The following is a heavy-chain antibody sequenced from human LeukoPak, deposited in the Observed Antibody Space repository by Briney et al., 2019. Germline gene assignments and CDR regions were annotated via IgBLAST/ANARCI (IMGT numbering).Heavy chain of an antibody. J-gene: IGHJ6*04. CDR3: ASYYASGVSAYDYFGMDV. Sequence: PSETLSLTCAVSGYSISSGYYWGWIRQPPGKGLEWIGSMYHYRGTYYNPSLKSRVTISMDTSKNQFSLRLSSVTAADTAVYYCASYYASGVSAYDYFGMDVWGKGTTVTVSS. CDR2: MYHYRGT. CDR1: GYSISSGYY. D-gene: IGHD3-10*01. V-gene: IGHV4-38-2*01.